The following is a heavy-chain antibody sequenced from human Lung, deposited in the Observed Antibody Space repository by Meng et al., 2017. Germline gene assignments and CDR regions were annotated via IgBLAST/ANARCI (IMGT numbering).Heavy chain of an antibody. V-gene: IGHV3-74*01. CDR3: GRSDGYIRD. J-gene: IGHJ4*02. CDR2: INTDGSST. CDR1: GFTFSTYW. Sequence: EVQLVESGGGLVQPGGSLRLSCAASGFTFSTYWMHWARQAPGKGLVCVSHINTDGSSTNYADSVKCRFTISRDNAKNTLYLQMNSLRAEDTAVYYCGRSDGYIRDWGQGTLVTVSS. D-gene: IGHD5-24*01.